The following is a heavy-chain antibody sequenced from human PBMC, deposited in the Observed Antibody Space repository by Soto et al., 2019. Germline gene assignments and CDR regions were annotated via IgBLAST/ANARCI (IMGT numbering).Heavy chain of an antibody. J-gene: IGHJ6*02. CDR3: ARTFDYYGMDV. Sequence: PSETLSLTCAVSGYSIGSGYYWAWIRQSPGKGLEWIGSIYHAGSVYYNPSLNGRVALSMDTSKNHFSLKLTSVTAADTAVYYCARTFDYYGMDVWGHGTTVTAP. CDR1: GYSIGSGYY. CDR2: IYHAGSV. V-gene: IGHV4-38-2*01.